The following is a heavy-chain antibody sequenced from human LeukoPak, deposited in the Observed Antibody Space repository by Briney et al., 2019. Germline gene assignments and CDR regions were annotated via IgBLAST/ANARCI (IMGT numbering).Heavy chain of an antibody. V-gene: IGHV1-2*02. J-gene: IGHJ4*02. CDR1: GYTFTGYY. CDR2: INPNSGGT. CDR3: ARDRLLVRYSSSYGSDY. Sequence: ASVKVSCKASGYTFTGYYMHWVRQAPGQGLEWMGWINPNSGGTNYAQKFQGRVTMTRDTSISTAYMELSRLRSDDTAVYYCARDRLLVRYSSSYGSDYWGQGTLVTVSS. D-gene: IGHD6-6*01.